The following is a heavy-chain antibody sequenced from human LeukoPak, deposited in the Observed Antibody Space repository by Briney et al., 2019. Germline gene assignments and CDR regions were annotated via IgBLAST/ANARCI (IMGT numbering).Heavy chain of an antibody. CDR1: GFTFSSYG. J-gene: IGHJ4*02. V-gene: IGHV3-30*02. CDR3: ARGYYDFWSGDY. Sequence: GGSLRLSCAASGFTFSSYGMHWVRQAPGKGLEWVAFIRYDGSNKYYADSVKGRFTISRDNAKNSLYLQMNSLRAEDTAVYYCARGYYDFWSGDYWGQGTLVTVSS. D-gene: IGHD3-3*01. CDR2: IRYDGSNK.